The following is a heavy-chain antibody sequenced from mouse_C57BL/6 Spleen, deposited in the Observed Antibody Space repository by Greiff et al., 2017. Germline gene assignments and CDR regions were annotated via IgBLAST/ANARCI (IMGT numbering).Heavy chain of an antibody. CDR3: ERRRSWYFDY. J-gene: IGHJ2*01. CDR1: GYTFTSYW. V-gene: IGHV1-69*01. Sequence: QVHVKQPGAELVMPGASVKLSCKASGYTFTSYWMHWVKQRPGQGLEWIGEIDPSDSYTNYNQKFKGKSTLTVDKSSSTAYMQLSSLTAEDSAVYYGERRRSWYFDYWGKGTTLTVSS. CDR2: IDPSDSYT.